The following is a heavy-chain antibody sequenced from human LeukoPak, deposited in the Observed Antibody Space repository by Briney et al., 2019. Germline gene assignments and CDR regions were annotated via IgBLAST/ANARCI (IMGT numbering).Heavy chain of an antibody. J-gene: IGHJ4*02. CDR1: GGSFSSYY. V-gene: IGHV4-59*08. CDR2: IYYSGST. D-gene: IGHD2-21*01. CDR3: ARNVAYLSQTDI. Sequence: SETLTLTCTVSGGSFSSYYWSWIRQPPGKGLEWIGYIYYSGSTNYKPSLKSRVNISVDTYKNQFSLKLSSVTAADTAVYYCARNVAYLSQTDIWGQGTLVTVFS.